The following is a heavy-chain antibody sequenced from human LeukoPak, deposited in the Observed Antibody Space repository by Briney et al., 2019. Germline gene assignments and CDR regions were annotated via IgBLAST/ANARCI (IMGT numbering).Heavy chain of an antibody. V-gene: IGHV1-8*01. CDR1: GYTFTSYD. J-gene: IGHJ4*02. D-gene: IGHD3-22*01. CDR2: MNPNCGNT. Sequence: ASVKVTCKDSGYTFTSYDINWVRQATGLGLEWMGRMNPNCGNTGYAQKFQGRVTMTRNTSISTAYMELSSLRSEDTAVYYCARVNYDSSGYYYGLIDYWGQGTLVTVSS. CDR3: ARVNYDSSGYYYGLIDY.